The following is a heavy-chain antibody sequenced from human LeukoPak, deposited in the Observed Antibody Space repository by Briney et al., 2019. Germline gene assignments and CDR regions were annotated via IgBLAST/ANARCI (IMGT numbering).Heavy chain of an antibody. CDR3: ARDPNGDYIGAFDM. J-gene: IGHJ3*02. V-gene: IGHV3-23*01. D-gene: IGHD4-17*01. CDR2: IRGGGTSE. CDR1: GFTFSAYA. Sequence: GGSLRLSCTASGFTFSAYAMMWVRQAPGKGPEWVSAIRGGGTSEFYADSVKGRFRISRDNSKDTLFLQMDSLRAEDTAVYYCARDPNGDYIGAFDMWGPGTMVTVSS.